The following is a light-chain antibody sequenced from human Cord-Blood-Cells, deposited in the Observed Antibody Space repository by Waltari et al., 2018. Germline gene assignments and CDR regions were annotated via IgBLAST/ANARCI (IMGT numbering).Light chain of an antibody. CDR1: SSHIGAGSA. Sequence: QSVLTQPPSVSGAPGQRVTISSTGSSSHIGAGSAVHWYQQLPGTAPKLLIYGNSNRPSGVPDRFSGSKSGTSASLAITGLQAEDEADYYCQSYDSSLSGSVFGTGTKVTVL. CDR3: QSYDSSLSGSV. V-gene: IGLV1-40*01. J-gene: IGLJ1*01. CDR2: GNS.